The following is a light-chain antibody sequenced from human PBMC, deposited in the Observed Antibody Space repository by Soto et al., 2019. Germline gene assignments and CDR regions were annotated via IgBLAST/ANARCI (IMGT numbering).Light chain of an antibody. CDR1: QVINNW. J-gene: IGKJ3*01. Sequence: DIQMTQSPSSVSASVGDRVTITCRASQVINNWLAWYQQKPGKAPNLLIYAASTLQTGVPSRFSGSGSGTNFTLTISSLQPEDFATYYCQQANSFPFTFGPVTKVDIK. CDR2: AAS. CDR3: QQANSFPFT. V-gene: IGKV1-12*02.